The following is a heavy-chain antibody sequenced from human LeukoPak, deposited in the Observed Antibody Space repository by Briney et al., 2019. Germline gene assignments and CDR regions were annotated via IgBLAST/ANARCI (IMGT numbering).Heavy chain of an antibody. J-gene: IGHJ5*02. CDR2: INHNRGGK. CDR3: AGDFAIAARRYTLFVP. D-gene: IGHD6-6*01. V-gene: IGHV1-2*02. CDR1: GYTFSGYY. Sequence: ASVTVSCKASGYTFSGYYMHWVRQAPGKGLEWMGWINHNRGGKNYAQKFQGRVTMTRDTSISTSYMERSRLRSDDTAVYYCAGDFAIAARRYTLFVPWGEGTLVSVPS.